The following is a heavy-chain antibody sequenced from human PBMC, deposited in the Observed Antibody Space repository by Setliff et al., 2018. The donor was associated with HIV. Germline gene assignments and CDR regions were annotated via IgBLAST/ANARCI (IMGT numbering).Heavy chain of an antibody. J-gene: IGHJ3*02. Sequence: PGGSLRLSCAASGFTFSDHYMTWIRQAPGKGLEWISFISSGRIYTNYADSVKGRFTISRDDAKNSLYLEMNSLRVEDTAVYYCARDAHGGNSPSFDIWGQGTMVTVS. CDR2: ISSGRIYT. D-gene: IGHD2-21*01. CDR1: GFTFSDHY. CDR3: ARDAHGGNSPSFDI. V-gene: IGHV3-11*05.